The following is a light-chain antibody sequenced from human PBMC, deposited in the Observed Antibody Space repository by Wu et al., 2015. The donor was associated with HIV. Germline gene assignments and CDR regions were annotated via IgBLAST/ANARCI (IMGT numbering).Light chain of an antibody. CDR3: QQYGNSPLT. CDR2: DAS. Sequence: EIALTQSPGTLSLSPGERATLSCRASQSVSSTYLAWYQQKPGQAPRLLIHDASSRATGIPDRFSGSGSGTDFTLTISRLEPEDFAAYYCQQYGNSPLTFGGGTKVEMK. V-gene: IGKV3-20*01. J-gene: IGKJ4*01. CDR1: QSVSSTY.